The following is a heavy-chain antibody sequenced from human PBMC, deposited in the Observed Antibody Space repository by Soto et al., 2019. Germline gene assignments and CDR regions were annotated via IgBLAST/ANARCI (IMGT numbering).Heavy chain of an antibody. J-gene: IGHJ5*02. CDR1: GFNFSAHA. CDR2: LTRSGATT. V-gene: IGHV3-23*01. D-gene: IGHD2-15*01. CDR3: VSSVVMVPLDP. Sequence: SLRLSCAASGFNFSAHAMSWVRQAPGKGLEWVSALTRSGATTYYADSVQGRFTISSDNSKNTLYLQMNSLRVEDTAVYYCVSSVVMVPLDPWGQGTLVTVSS.